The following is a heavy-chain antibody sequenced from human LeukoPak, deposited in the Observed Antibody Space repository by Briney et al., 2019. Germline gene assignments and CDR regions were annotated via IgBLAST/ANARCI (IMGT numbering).Heavy chain of an antibody. CDR3: AKDGWGQNYYYYMDV. J-gene: IGHJ6*03. V-gene: IGHV3-23*01. CDR1: GFTFSNYA. Sequence: PGGSLILSFAVYGFTFSNYAMSWVRQAPGKGLEWVSAITSNGGSTYYADSVKGRFTSSTDNSKNTLYLQMNSLRAEDTAVFYCAKDGWGQNYYYYMDVWGRGTTVTASS. CDR2: ITSNGGST. D-gene: IGHD6-19*01.